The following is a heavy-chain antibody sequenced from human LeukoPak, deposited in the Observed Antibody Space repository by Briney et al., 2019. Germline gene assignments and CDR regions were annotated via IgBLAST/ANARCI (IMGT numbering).Heavy chain of an antibody. V-gene: IGHV3-21*01. CDR2: ISSSSSYI. CDR3: ARETYYYDTSGYYHYYFDY. Sequence: GGSLRLSCAASGFTFSSYSTNWVRQAPGKGLEWVSSISSSSSYIYYADSVKGRFTISRDNAKNSLYLQMTSLRAEDTAVYYCARETYYYDTSGYYHYYFDYWGQGTLVTVSS. D-gene: IGHD3-22*01. J-gene: IGHJ4*02. CDR1: GFTFSSYS.